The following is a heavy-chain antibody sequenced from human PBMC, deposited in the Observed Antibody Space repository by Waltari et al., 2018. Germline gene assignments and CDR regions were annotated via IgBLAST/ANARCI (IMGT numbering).Heavy chain of an antibody. V-gene: IGHV3-72*01. Sequence: EVQLVESGGGLVQPGGSLRLSCAISGFTFSDHYIDWVRQAPGKVLEWVGRSRNKAQGYITEYAASVKGRFIISRDDSKNSLYLQMDSLKTEDTAMYYCSSRHSGSSDYWGQGTLVTVSS. CDR3: SSRHSGSSDY. CDR1: GFTFSDHY. CDR2: SRNKAQGYIT. J-gene: IGHJ4*02. D-gene: IGHD1-26*01.